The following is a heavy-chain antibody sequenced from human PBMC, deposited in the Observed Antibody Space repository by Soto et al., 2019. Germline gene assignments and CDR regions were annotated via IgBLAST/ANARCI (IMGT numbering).Heavy chain of an antibody. CDR1: GGSISSGGYS. CDR2: IYHSGST. D-gene: IGHD3-22*01. J-gene: IGHJ5*02. Sequence: QLQLQESGSGLVKPSQTLSLTCAVSGGSISSGGYSWSWIRQPPGKGLEWIGYIYHSGSTYYNPSLKSRVTISVDRSKNQFSLKLSSVTAAHTAVYYRARFRRNPLNGYSPSDNWFDPWGQGTLVTVSS. CDR3: ARFRRNPLNGYSPSDNWFDP. V-gene: IGHV4-30-2*01.